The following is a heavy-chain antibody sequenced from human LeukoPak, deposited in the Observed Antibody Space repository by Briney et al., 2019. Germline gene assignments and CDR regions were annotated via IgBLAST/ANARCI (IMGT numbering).Heavy chain of an antibody. V-gene: IGHV1-18*01. CDR3: ARVLDSSGYYSDWFDP. Sequence: RASVKVSCKASGYTFTSYGISWVRQAPGQGLEWMGWISAYNGNTNYAQKLQGRVTMTTDTSTSTACMELRSLRSDDTAVYYCARVLDSSGYYSDWFDPWGQGTLVTVSS. J-gene: IGHJ5*02. CDR2: ISAYNGNT. CDR1: GYTFTSYG. D-gene: IGHD3-22*01.